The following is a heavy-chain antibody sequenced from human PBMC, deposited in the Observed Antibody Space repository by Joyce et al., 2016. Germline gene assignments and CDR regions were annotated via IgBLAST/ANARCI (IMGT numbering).Heavy chain of an antibody. D-gene: IGHD3-3*01. V-gene: IGHV3-30*18. Sequence: QVQLVESGGGVVHPGRSLRLSCAASGFTFNNYAMNWVRQALGVGLEWLAFTSYDGSRQYYTDSVKGRFTISRDNFRSTLYLQIDSLRPDDTAVYYCAKVRTIFGVAPKYYFDYWGQGTLVTVSS. CDR1: GFTFNNYA. CDR3: AKVRTIFGVAPKYYFDY. CDR2: TSYDGSRQ. J-gene: IGHJ4*02.